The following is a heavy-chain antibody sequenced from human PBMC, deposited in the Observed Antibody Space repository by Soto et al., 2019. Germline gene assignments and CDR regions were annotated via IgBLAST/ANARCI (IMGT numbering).Heavy chain of an antibody. J-gene: IGHJ4*02. CDR2: IYSGTT. CDR1: GVSINSGGYS. V-gene: IGHV4-30-2*01. CDR3: AREDSGAFYDF. D-gene: IGHD2-15*01. Sequence: PSETLSLTCAVSGVSINSGGYSWSWIRQPPGKGLEWIGYIYSGTTHYNPSLKSRVTISMNRSKNQVSLSLKSVTAADTAVYYCAREDSGAFYDFWGQGTLVTVS.